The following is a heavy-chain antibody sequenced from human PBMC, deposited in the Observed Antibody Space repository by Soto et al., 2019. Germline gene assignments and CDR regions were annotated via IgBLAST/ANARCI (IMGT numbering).Heavy chain of an antibody. CDR1: GYSFTSYW. CDR3: ARQGASDTAMAHYYYYGMDV. D-gene: IGHD5-18*01. CDR2: IDPSDSYT. Sequence: GESLKISCKGSGYSFTSYWISWVRQMPGKGLEWMGRIDPSDSYTNYSPSFQGHVTISADKSISTAYLQWSSLKASDTAMYYCARQGASDTAMAHYYYYGMDVWGQGTTVTVSS. J-gene: IGHJ6*02. V-gene: IGHV5-10-1*01.